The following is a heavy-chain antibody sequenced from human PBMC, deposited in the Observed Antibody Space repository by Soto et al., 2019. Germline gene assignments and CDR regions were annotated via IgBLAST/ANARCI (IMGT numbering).Heavy chain of an antibody. J-gene: IGHJ4*02. CDR2: ISYDGSNK. D-gene: IGHD6-19*01. CDR3: ATAPVAEDY. CDR1: GFTFSSYA. V-gene: IGHV3-30-3*01. Sequence: WGSLRLSCSASGFTFSSYAMHWVRQAPGKGLEWVAVISYDGSNKYYADSVKGRFTISRDNSKNTLYLQMNSLRAEDTAVYYCATAPVAEDYWGQGTLVTVSS.